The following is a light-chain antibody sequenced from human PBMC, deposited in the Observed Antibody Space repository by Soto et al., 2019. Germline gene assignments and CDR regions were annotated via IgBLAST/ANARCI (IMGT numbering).Light chain of an antibody. J-gene: IGKJ4*01. CDR3: QQRYNWLS. CDR1: QSISNN. Sequence: EMVLTQSPATLSLSPGEIATLSHRASQSISNNLAWYQQRPGQPPRLLIYDASDKATAIPARFSGSGSGTDFTLTISSLEPEDFGVYYCQQRYNWLSFGGGTKVDIK. V-gene: IGKV3-11*01. CDR2: DAS.